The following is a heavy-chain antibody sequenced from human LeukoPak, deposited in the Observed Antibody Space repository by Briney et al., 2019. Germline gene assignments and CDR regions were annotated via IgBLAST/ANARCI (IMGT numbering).Heavy chain of an antibody. J-gene: IGHJ4*02. CDR3: AKVVVVTPEGEIDY. D-gene: IGHD3-22*01. CDR1: GFTFSSYA. CDR2: ISGSGGST. Sequence: GGSLRLSCAASGFTFSSYAMSWVRQAPGKGLEWVSAISGSGGSTYYADSVKGRFTISRDNSKNTLYLQMNSLRAEDTAVYYCAKVVVVTPEGEIDYWGQGTLVTVSS. V-gene: IGHV3-23*01.